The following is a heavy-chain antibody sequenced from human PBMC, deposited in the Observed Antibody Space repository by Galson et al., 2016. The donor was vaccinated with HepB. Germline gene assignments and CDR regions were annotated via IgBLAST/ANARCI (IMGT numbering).Heavy chain of an antibody. D-gene: IGHD3-9*01. CDR2: INAYNGNT. CDR3: ARDFSDDILTAPGWFDL. V-gene: IGHV1-18*01. Sequence: SVKVSCKASGYTFISYGISWVRQAPGQGLKWMGWINAYNGNTNYAQNLQGRVTMTTDTSTTTAYLELRSLRSDDTAGYYCARDFSDDILTAPGWFDLWGQGTLVTVSS. J-gene: IGHJ5*02. CDR1: GYTFISYG.